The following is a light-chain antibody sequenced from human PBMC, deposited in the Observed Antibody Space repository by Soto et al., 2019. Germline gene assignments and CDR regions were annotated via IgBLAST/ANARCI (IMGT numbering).Light chain of an antibody. CDR2: GAS. V-gene: IGKV3-20*01. CDR3: QHYGSSPRS. J-gene: IGKJ1*01. Sequence: EIVLTQSPGTLPLSPGERATLSCRASQSVSSNYLAWYQQKPGQAPTLLIHGASSRATGIPGRFSGSGSGTDFTLTISRLEPEDFAVYYCQHYGSSPRSFGEGTKVEIK. CDR1: QSVSSNY.